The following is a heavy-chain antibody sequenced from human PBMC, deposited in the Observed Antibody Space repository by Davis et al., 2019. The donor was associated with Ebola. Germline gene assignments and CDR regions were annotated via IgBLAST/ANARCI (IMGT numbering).Heavy chain of an antibody. D-gene: IGHD3-10*02. CDR1: GFTFSSYA. CDR3: TTSYVGIVYASDV. J-gene: IGHJ3*01. Sequence: GESLKISCAASGFTFSSYAMSWVRQAPGKGLEWVSAISATGSNTYHADSVRGRFTISRDNSKNTVYLQLDRLRVEDTATYYCTTSYVGIVYASDVWGQGSKVVVSS. V-gene: IGHV3-23*01. CDR2: ISATGSNT.